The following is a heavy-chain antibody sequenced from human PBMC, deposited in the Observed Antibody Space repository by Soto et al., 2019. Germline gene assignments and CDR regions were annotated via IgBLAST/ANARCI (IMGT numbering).Heavy chain of an antibody. Sequence: ASVKVSCKASGYTFTSYDINWVRQATGQGLEWMGWMNPNSGNTGYAQKFQGRVTMTRNTSISTAYMELSSLRSEDTAVYYCARVLLWFGEHHSYYYGMDVWGQGTTVTVSS. CDR2: MNPNSGNT. CDR3: ARVLLWFGEHHSYYYGMDV. D-gene: IGHD3-10*01. CDR1: GYTFTSYD. J-gene: IGHJ6*02. V-gene: IGHV1-8*01.